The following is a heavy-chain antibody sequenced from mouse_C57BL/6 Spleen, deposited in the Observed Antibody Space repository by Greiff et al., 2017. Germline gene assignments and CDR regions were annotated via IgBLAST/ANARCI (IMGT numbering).Heavy chain of an antibody. CDR1: GYTFTSYW. CDR3: ARRGTVVASDDY. CDR2: LDPSDRYP. D-gene: IGHD1-1*01. Sequence: QVQLQQPGAELVKPGASVKLSCKASGYTFTSYWMPWVNPRPGQGLEWIGELDPSDRYPNYNQKFKGKATLTGDTSSSTAYMQLSSLTSEDSAVYYCARRGTVVASDDYWGQGTTLTVSS. V-gene: IGHV1-50*01. J-gene: IGHJ2*01.